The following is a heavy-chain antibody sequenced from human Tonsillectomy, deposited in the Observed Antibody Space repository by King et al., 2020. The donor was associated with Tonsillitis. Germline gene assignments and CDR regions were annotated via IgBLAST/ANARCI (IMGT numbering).Heavy chain of an antibody. Sequence: VQLVESGGGLVQPGGSLKLSCAASGFTFSGSAMHWVRQASGKGLEWVGRIRSKANSYATAYAASVKGRFTISRDDSKNTAYLQMNSRKTEDTAVYYCTNADPPSWYFDLWGRGTLVTVSS. CDR3: TNADPPSWYFDL. V-gene: IGHV3-73*01. CDR1: GFTFSGSA. J-gene: IGHJ2*01. CDR2: IRSKANSYAT.